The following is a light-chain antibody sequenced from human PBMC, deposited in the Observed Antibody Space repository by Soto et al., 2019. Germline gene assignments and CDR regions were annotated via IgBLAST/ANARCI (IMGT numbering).Light chain of an antibody. Sequence: QSALTQPASVSGSPGQSITISCTGTSSDVGSYNLVSWYQQHPGKAPKIMIYEGSKRPSGVSNRFSGSKSCNTASLTISWLQAEGEADYYCCSYAGSSTYVFGTGTKLTVL. CDR1: SSDVGSYNL. J-gene: IGLJ1*01. CDR2: EGS. V-gene: IGLV2-23*01. CDR3: CSYAGSSTYV.